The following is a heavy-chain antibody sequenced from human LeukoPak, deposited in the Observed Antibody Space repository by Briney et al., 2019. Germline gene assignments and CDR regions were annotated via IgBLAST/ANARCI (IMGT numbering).Heavy chain of an antibody. Sequence: PGGSLRLSCAASGFTVSSSYMSWVRQSPGKGLEGVSGIYSGGSTYYADPVKGRFTISRDNSKNTLYLQMNSLRAEDTAVYYCARDTTTTGFSWELDYWGQGTLVTVSS. CDR3: ARDTTTTGFSWELDY. CDR2: IYSGGST. V-gene: IGHV3-53*01. D-gene: IGHD1-1*01. CDR1: GFTVSSSY. J-gene: IGHJ4*02.